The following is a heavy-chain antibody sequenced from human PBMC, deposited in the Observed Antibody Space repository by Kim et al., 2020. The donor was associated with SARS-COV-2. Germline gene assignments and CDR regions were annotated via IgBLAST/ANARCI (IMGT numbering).Heavy chain of an antibody. CDR1: GYTFTSYY. J-gene: IGHJ5*02. Sequence: ASVKVSCKTSGYTFTSYYLHWVRRAPGQGLEWMGIMNPSGGATTYAQKFQGRLTMTRDTSTSTAYMELSSLISEDTAVYYCARDRYSSGWYSGGNWFDPWGQGTLVTVSS. V-gene: IGHV1-46*01. CDR2: MNPSGGAT. CDR3: ARDRYSSGWYSGGNWFDP. D-gene: IGHD6-19*01.